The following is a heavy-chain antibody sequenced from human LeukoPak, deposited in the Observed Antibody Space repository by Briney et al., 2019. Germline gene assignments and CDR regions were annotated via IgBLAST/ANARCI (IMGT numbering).Heavy chain of an antibody. D-gene: IGHD2/OR15-2a*01. CDR2: ISGSGGSA. CDR1: GFTFSNYA. Sequence: PGGSLRLSCAAPGFTFSNYAMNWVRQAPGKGLEWVSGISGSGGSAYYADSVKGRFTISRDNSKNTLYLEMNSLRAEDTAVYYCAKDIAIAARPTFDYWGQGTLVTGSS. V-gene: IGHV3-23*01. J-gene: IGHJ4*02. CDR3: AKDIAIAARPTFDY.